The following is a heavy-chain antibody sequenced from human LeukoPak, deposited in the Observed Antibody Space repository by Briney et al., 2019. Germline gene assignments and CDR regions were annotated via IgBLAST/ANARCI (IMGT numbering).Heavy chain of an antibody. CDR2: INPTGSST. CDR1: GYTFTSYD. J-gene: IGHJ5*02. V-gene: IGHV1-46*01. Sequence: ASVKVSCKASGYTFTSYDINWVRQAPGQGLEWLGLINPTGSSTLYARKFQGRVTMTRDMSTTTDYMELSSLRSDDTAVYYCARDNSVGDVAWWFDPWGQGTLVTVSS. D-gene: IGHD1-26*01. CDR3: ARDNSVGDVAWWFDP.